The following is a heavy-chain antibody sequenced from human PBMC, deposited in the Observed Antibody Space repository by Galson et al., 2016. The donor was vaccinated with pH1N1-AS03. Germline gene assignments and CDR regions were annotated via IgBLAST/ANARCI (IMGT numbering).Heavy chain of an antibody. J-gene: IGHJ4*02. V-gene: IGHV3-21*03. D-gene: IGHD2-2*01. CDR3: ARTFPGRVVVVAAAMQEGPDY. CDR1: GFTFSGYS. CDR2: ISRSSIYI. Sequence: SLRLSCAASGFTFSGYSMNWFRQAPGKGLEWVSSISRSSIYIYYADSVKGRFTISRDNAKNSLFLQMHSLRAEDTAVYYCARTFPGRVVVVAAAMQEGPDYWGQGTLVTVSS.